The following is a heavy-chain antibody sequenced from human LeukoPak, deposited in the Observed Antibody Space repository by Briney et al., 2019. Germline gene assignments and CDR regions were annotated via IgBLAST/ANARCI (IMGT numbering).Heavy chain of an antibody. CDR1: GDSISSYY. V-gene: IGHV4-59*01. Sequence: SETLSLTCTVSGDSISSYYWSWIRQPPGKGLEWIGYIYHSGSTNYNPSLKSRVTISVDTSKSQFSLKLSSVTAADTAVYYCATGYSSTWYYFDYRGQGTLVNVSS. CDR2: IYHSGST. D-gene: IGHD6-13*01. CDR3: ATGYSSTWYYFDY. J-gene: IGHJ4*02.